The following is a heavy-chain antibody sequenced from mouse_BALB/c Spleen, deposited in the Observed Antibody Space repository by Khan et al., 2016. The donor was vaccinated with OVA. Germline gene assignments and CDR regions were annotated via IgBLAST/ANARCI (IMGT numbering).Heavy chain of an antibody. CDR3: AREGDDGGLAY. CDR1: GFTFSDYY. Sequence: EVELVESGGGLVQPGGSLTLSCPTSGFTFSDYYMYWVRQTPEKRLEWVAYISNRGSTTYYPDTVRGRFTISRDNAKNTLYLQMSRLKSEDTAMYSCAREGDDGGLAYWGQGTLVTVSA. CDR2: ISNRGSTT. J-gene: IGHJ3*01. D-gene: IGHD2-3*01. V-gene: IGHV5-12*02.